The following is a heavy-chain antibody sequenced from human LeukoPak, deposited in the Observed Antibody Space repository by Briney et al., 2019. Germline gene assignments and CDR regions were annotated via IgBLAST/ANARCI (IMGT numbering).Heavy chain of an antibody. CDR2: IYYSGST. V-gene: IGHV4-39*01. D-gene: IGHD6-13*01. J-gene: IGHJ4*02. CDR1: GGSISSSSYY. Sequence: SETLSLTCTVSGGSISSSSYYWGWLRQPPGKGLEWIGSIYYSGSTYYNPSLKSRVTISVDTSKNQFSLKLSSVTAADTAVYYCASSSSWYVDYWGQGTLVTVSS. CDR3: ASSSSWYVDY.